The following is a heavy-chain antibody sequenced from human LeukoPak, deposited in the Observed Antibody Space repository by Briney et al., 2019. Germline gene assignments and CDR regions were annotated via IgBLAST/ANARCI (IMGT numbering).Heavy chain of an antibody. CDR3: ARPVQSSVSYLDP. V-gene: IGHV4-39*01. Sequence: PSETLSLTCTVSGGFISSSSYYWGWIRQPPGEGLEWIGSIYYSGSTYYNPSLKSRVTISVDTSKNQFSLKLSSVTAADTAVYYCARPVQSSVSYLDPWGQGTLVTVSS. CDR1: GGFISSSSYY. J-gene: IGHJ5*02. D-gene: IGHD3-10*01. CDR2: IYYSGST.